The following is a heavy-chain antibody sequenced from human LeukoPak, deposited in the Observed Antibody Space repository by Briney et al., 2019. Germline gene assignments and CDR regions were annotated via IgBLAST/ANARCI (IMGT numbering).Heavy chain of an antibody. CDR2: IYHIVTP. V-gene: IGHV4-38-2*01. J-gene: IGHJ4*02. D-gene: IGHD3-9*01. CDR1: GYSISNIYY. Sequence: PSETLSLTCAVSGYSISNIYYWGWIRQPPGKGLDWIGSIYHIVTPYYNPSLKSRVTISVDTSKNQFSLKLTSVTAADTAVYYCARGSLRYFGWHKGFDYWGQGTLVSVSS. CDR3: ARGSLRYFGWHKGFDY.